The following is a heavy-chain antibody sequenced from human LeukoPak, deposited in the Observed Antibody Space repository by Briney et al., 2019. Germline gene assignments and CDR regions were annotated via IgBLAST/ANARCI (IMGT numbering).Heavy chain of an antibody. Sequence: GGSLRLSCAASGFTFSTYAMNWVRQPPGKGLEWVSGFSGSGGDTYYADSVKGRFTISRGNSKNTLYLQMNSLRAEDTAVYYCAKDIRYSSSWPDAFDIWGQGTMVTVSS. CDR3: AKDIRYSSSWPDAFDI. J-gene: IGHJ3*02. D-gene: IGHD6-13*01. CDR1: GFTFSTYA. V-gene: IGHV3-23*01. CDR2: FSGSGGDT.